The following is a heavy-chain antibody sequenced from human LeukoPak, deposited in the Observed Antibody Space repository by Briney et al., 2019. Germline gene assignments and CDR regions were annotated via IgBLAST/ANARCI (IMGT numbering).Heavy chain of an antibody. Sequence: SETLSLTCAVYGGSFSGYYWSWIRQPPGKGLEWIGEINHSGSTNYNPSLKSRVTISVDTSKNQFSLKLSSVPAADTAVYYCARGLGIAAAGTYNWFDPWGQGTLVAVSS. CDR3: ARGLGIAAAGTYNWFDP. J-gene: IGHJ5*02. CDR1: GGSFSGYY. CDR2: INHSGST. V-gene: IGHV4-34*01. D-gene: IGHD6-13*01.